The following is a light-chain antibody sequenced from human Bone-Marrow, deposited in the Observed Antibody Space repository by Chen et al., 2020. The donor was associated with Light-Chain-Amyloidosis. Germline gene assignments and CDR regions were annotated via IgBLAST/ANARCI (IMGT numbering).Light chain of an antibody. CDR3: QSADSSGTYEVI. CDR2: RDT. V-gene: IGLV3-25*03. Sequence: SYELTQPPSVSVSPGQTARITCSGDDLPTKYAYWYQQKPGQAPVLVINRDTERPSGISERFSGSSSGTTATLTISGDQAEDEADYHCQSADSSGTYEVIFGGGTKLTVL. CDR1: DLPTKY. J-gene: IGLJ2*01.